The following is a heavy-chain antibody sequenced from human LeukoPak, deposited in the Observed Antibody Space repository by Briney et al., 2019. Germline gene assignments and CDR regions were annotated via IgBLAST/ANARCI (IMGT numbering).Heavy chain of an antibody. Sequence: SETLSLTCDVSGYSINSGYYWGWIRQPPGKGLEWIGTIYRSGTTYYNSSLQSRVTISGDTSKNQFSLNLRSVTAADTAVYYCARHTDFWDYWGQGTLATVSS. D-gene: IGHD3-3*01. CDR2: IYRSGTT. CDR1: GYSINSGYY. V-gene: IGHV4-38-2*01. CDR3: ARHTDFWDY. J-gene: IGHJ4*02.